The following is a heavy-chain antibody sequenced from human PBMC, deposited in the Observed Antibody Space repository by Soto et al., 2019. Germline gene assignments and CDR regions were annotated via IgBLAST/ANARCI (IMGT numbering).Heavy chain of an antibody. CDR1: GGSISSSNW. J-gene: IGHJ5*02. CDR3: ARARQYCSSSCYLDP. Sequence: SETLSLTCAVSGGSISSSNWWNWVRQPPGKGLEWIGETFHSGSTNYNPSLRSRVTISVDKSKNQFSLKLNSVTAADTAVYYCARARQYCSSSCYLDPWGQGTLVTVSS. V-gene: IGHV4-4*02. D-gene: IGHD2-2*01. CDR2: TFHSGST.